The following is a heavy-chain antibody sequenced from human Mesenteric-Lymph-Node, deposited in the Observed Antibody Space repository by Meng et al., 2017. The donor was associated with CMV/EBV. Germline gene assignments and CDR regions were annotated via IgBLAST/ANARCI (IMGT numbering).Heavy chain of an antibody. J-gene: IGHJ6*02. Sequence: GGSLRLSCAVSGFTFSTYWMHWVRQAPGKGLVWVSRINNDGSSTNYADSVKGRFTISRDNAKNTLYLQMNSLRGDDTATYYCARDRGRYGMDIWGQGTTVTVSS. V-gene: IGHV3-74*01. CDR1: GFTFSTYW. CDR2: INNDGSST. D-gene: IGHD3-10*01. CDR3: ARDRGRYGMDI.